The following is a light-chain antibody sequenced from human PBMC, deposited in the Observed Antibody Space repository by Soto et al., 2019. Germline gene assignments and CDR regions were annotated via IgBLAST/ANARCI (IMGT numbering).Light chain of an antibody. V-gene: IGLV2-14*01. CDR3: SSYTSGSTLYV. J-gene: IGLJ1*01. CDR1: SSDVGSYNY. Sequence: QSALTQAACVSGSPGQSITISCTGTSSDVGSYNYVSWYQQHPGKAPRLMIYASSNRPSGVSHRFSGSRSGNTASLTISGLQAEDEADYFCSSYTSGSTLYVFGSGTKVTVL. CDR2: ASS.